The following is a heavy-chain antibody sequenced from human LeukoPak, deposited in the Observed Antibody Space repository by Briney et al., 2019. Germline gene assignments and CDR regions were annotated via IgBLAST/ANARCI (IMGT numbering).Heavy chain of an antibody. J-gene: IGHJ4*02. CDR3: ARLGGYDSLTVDY. CDR1: GYSISSGYY. Sequence: SETLSLTCAVSGYSISSGYYWGWIRQPPGKGLEWIGSIYHSGSTYYNPSLKSRVTIPVDTSKNQFSLKLSSVTAADTAVYYCARLGGYDSLTVDYWGQGTLVTVSS. D-gene: IGHD3-9*01. CDR2: IYHSGST. V-gene: IGHV4-38-2*01.